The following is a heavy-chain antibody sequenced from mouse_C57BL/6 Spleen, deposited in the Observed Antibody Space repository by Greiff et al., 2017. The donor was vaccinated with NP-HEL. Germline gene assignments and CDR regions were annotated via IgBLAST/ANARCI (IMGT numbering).Heavy chain of an antibody. CDR2: ISDGGSYT. CDR1: GFTFSSYA. V-gene: IGHV5-4*03. Sequence: VKLVESGGGLVKPGGSLKLSCAASGFTFSSYAMSWVRQTPEKRLEWVATISDGGSYTYYPDNVKGRFTISRDNAKNNLYLQMSHLKSEDTAMYYCARAPSTMVTGWFAYWGQGTLVTVSA. J-gene: IGHJ3*01. D-gene: IGHD2-2*01. CDR3: ARAPSTMVTGWFAY.